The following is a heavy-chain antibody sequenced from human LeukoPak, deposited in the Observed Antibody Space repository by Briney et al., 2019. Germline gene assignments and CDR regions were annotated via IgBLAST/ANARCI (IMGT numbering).Heavy chain of an antibody. CDR3: ARARDAFDI. CDR2: IYYSGSA. CDR1: GGSISSYY. Sequence: SETLSLTCTVSGGSISSYYWSWIRQPPGKGLEWIGYIYYSGSANYNPSLKSRVTISVDTSKNQFSLKLSSVTAADTAVYYCARARDAFDIWGQGTMVTVSS. V-gene: IGHV4-59*08. J-gene: IGHJ3*02.